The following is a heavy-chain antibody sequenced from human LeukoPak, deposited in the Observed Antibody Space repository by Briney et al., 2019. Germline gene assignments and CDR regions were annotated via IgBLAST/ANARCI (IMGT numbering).Heavy chain of an antibody. J-gene: IGHJ4*02. CDR3: ARKTTVTAIILD. V-gene: IGHV4-34*01. CDR2: INHSGST. D-gene: IGHD4-17*01. CDR1: GGSFSGYY. Sequence: SSETLSLTCAVYGGSFSGYYWSWIRQPPGKGLEWIGEINHSGSTNYNPSLKSRVTISVDTSANQFSLKLTSVTAADTAVYYCARKTTVTAIILDWGQGTLVTVSS.